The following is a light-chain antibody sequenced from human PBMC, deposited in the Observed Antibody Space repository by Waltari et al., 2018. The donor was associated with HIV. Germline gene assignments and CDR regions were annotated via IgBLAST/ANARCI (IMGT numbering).Light chain of an antibody. CDR1: SSNIGSNT. CDR3: ATWDDSPDGPV. Sequence: QSVLTQPPSASGTPGQRVTISCSGSSSNIGSNTVNWYQHLPGTAPKLLIYSNNQRPSGGPDRFSGSKSGTSASLAISGLQSEDEADYYCATWDDSPDGPVFGGGTKLTVL. J-gene: IGLJ3*02. V-gene: IGLV1-44*01. CDR2: SNN.